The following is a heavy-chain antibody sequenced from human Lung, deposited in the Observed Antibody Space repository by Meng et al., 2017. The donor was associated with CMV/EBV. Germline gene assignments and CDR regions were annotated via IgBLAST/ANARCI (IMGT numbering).Heavy chain of an antibody. CDR1: GFNFSNYG. Sequence: SCATSGFNFSNYGMHWVRQLPGKGLEWVAVFRYDAKTKYYADSVKGRFTISRDNSKNTLYLQMNSPRAEDTAVYYCVKDFRGAYNPLCCYFSHDVDVXGQGXTVTVSS. CDR3: VKDFRGAYNPLCCYFSHDVDV. CDR2: FRYDAKTK. D-gene: IGHD3-16*01. J-gene: IGHJ6*02. V-gene: IGHV3-33*03.